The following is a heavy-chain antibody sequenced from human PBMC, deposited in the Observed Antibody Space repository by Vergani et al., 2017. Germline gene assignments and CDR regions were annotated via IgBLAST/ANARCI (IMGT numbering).Heavy chain of an antibody. CDR1: GYTFTDYY. CDR2: IIPILGTA. D-gene: IGHD3-10*01. J-gene: IGHJ3*02. Sequence: VQLVQSGAEVKKPGATVKISCKVSGYTFTDYYMHWVQQAPGKGLEWMGRIIPILGTANYAQKFQGRVTITADESTSTAYMELSSLRSEDTAVYYCAYYGSGSRGAFDIWGQGTMVTVSS. V-gene: IGHV1-69*11. CDR3: AYYGSGSRGAFDI.